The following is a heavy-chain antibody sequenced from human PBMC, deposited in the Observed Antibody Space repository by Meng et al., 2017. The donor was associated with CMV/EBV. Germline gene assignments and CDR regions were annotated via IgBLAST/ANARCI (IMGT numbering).Heavy chain of an antibody. CDR1: GSSFTSYW. CDR2: IYPGDSDT. V-gene: IGHV5-51*01. Sequence: GGSLRPSCKGSGSSFTSYWIGWVRQMPGKGLEWMGIIYPGDSDTRYSPSFQGQVIISADKSISTAYLQWSSLKASDTAMYYCARRMGSTSSSYWFDPWGQGTLVTVSS. D-gene: IGHD2-2*01. J-gene: IGHJ5*02. CDR3: ARRMGSTSSSYWFDP.